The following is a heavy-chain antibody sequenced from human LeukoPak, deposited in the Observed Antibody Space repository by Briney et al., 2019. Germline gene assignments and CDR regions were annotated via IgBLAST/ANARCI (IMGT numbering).Heavy chain of an antibody. CDR2: INPSGGST. D-gene: IGHD3-22*01. CDR3: ARALYYYDSSGYYLDY. V-gene: IGHV1-46*01. CDR1: GYTFTSYY. Sequence: ASVKVSCKASGYTFTSYYMHWVRQAPGQGREWMGIINPSGGSTSYAQKFQGRVTMTRDTSTSTVYMELSSLRSEDTAVYYCARALYYYDSSGYYLDYWGQGTLVTVSS. J-gene: IGHJ4*02.